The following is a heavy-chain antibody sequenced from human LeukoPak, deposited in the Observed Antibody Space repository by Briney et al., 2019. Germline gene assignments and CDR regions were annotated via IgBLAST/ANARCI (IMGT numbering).Heavy chain of an antibody. CDR1: GLSLNTYA. Sequence: GRSLRLSCAASGLSLNTYAMHWVRQAPGKGLEWVSGTSGSGRSIHYADSVKGRFTISRDNSKNTLYLQMNSLRADDTAVYYCAKDMNSWRDGSGLGDYFDYWGQGTLVTVSS. CDR2: TSGSGRSI. J-gene: IGHJ4*02. D-gene: IGHD6-19*01. CDR3: AKDMNSWRDGSGLGDYFDY. V-gene: IGHV3-23*01.